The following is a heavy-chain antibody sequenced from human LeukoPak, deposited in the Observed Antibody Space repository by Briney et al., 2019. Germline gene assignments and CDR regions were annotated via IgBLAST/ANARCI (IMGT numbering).Heavy chain of an antibody. CDR2: VNWNGGST. CDR1: GFTFDNYG. Sequence: GGSLRLSCAASGFTFDNYGMTWVRQVPGKGLEWVSGVNWNGGSTGYADSVKGRFTISRDNAKNSLFLQMNSLRAEDMALYYCAKGEGYGSGWYLFDYWGQGTLVTVSS. CDR3: AKGEGYGSGWYLFDY. J-gene: IGHJ4*02. V-gene: IGHV3-20*04. D-gene: IGHD6-19*01.